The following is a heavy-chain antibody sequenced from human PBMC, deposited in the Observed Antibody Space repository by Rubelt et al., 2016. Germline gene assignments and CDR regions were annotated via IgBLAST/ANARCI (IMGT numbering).Heavy chain of an antibody. J-gene: IGHJ4*02. Sequence: EVQLVESGGGLVQPGRSLRLSCTGSGFTFHDYAMNWFRQAPGKGLEWVAFIKSKAYGGATEYAASVQGIFTISRDDSKSIAYLQMNSLKTEDTALYYCNSGRGGQWLSPGYWGQGTLVTVSS. CDR3: NSGRGGQWLSPGY. CDR1: GFTFHDYA. V-gene: IGHV3-49*03. CDR2: IKSKAYGGAT. D-gene: IGHD6-19*01.